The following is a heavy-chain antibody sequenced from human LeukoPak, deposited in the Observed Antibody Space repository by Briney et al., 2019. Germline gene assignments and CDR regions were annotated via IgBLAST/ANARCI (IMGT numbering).Heavy chain of an antibody. Sequence: SETLSLTCAVYGGSSSGYYWSWIRQPPGKGLEWIGEINHSGSTNYNPSLKSRVTISVDTSKNQFSLKLSSVTAADTAVYYCARQEIGLRSFDPWGQGTLVTVSS. J-gene: IGHJ5*02. V-gene: IGHV4-34*01. CDR1: GGSSSGYY. CDR2: INHSGST. D-gene: IGHD3/OR15-3a*01. CDR3: ARQEIGLRSFDP.